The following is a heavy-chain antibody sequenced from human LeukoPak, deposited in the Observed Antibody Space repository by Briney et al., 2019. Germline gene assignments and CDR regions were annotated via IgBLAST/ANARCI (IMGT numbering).Heavy chain of an antibody. CDR2: VYYSGST. CDR1: GVSLSSYY. CDR3: ARGNYGSGSYYNLFDY. D-gene: IGHD3-10*01. V-gene: IGHV4-59*01. J-gene: IGHJ4*02. Sequence: SETLSLTCTVSGVSLSSYYWSWLRQPPGKGLEWIGYVYYSGSTNYNPALKSRVTVSLDTSKKQFSLKLTSVTAAERAVYSCARGNYGSGSYYNLFDYWGQGTLVTVSS.